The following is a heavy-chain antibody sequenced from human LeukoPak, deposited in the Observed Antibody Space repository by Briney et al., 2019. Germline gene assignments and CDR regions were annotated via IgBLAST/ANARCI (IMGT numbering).Heavy chain of an antibody. Sequence: GGSLRLSCAASGFTFSSYWMNWVRQAPGKGLEWVANIKQDGTEKYYVDSVKGRFTISRDNAKNSLYLQMNSLRAEDTAVYYCASLHRGGATDYWGQGTLVTVSS. CDR1: GFTFSSYW. D-gene: IGHD1-26*01. CDR3: ASLHRGGATDY. J-gene: IGHJ4*02. V-gene: IGHV3-7*01. CDR2: IKQDGTEK.